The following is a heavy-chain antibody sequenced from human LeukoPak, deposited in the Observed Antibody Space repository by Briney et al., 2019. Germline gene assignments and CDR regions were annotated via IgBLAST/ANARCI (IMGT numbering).Heavy chain of an antibody. CDR3: ASQFSLTGYYSDAFDI. V-gene: IGHV1-69*05. CDR1: GGTFSSYA. Sequence: SVKVSCKASGGTFSSYAISWVRQAPGQGLEWMGRIIPIFGTANYAQKFQGRVTITTDESTSTAYMELSSLRSEDTAVYYCASQFSLTGYYSDAFDIWGQGTMVTVSS. CDR2: IIPIFGTA. D-gene: IGHD3-9*01. J-gene: IGHJ3*02.